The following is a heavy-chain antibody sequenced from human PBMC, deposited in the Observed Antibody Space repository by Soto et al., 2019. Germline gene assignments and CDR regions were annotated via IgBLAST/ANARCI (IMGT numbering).Heavy chain of an antibody. D-gene: IGHD6-6*01. Sequence: EVQLAESGGGLAQPGGSLRLSCAASGFTLSGYAMDWVRQAPGKGLEYVSGISSNGVGTYYANSVQGSFTISRDNSKNTVYLQMGSLRPEDMAVYYCARLARPDVYYMDVWGQGTTVTVS. V-gene: IGHV3-64*01. J-gene: IGHJ6*03. CDR3: ARLARPDVYYMDV. CDR1: GFTLSGYA. CDR2: ISSNGVGT.